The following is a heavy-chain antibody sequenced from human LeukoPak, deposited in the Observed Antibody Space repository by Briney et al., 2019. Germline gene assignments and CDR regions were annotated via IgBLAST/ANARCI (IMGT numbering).Heavy chain of an antibody. D-gene: IGHD3-10*01. CDR1: GLIVSSNY. J-gene: IGHJ4*02. Sequence: GGSLRLSCAASGLIVSSNYMSWVRQAPGRAREWVSALYSGGSIYYADSVKGRFTISRDNSKNMLYLQMNSLRAEDTAVYYCARDPSRGLYYFDHWGQGTLVTVSS. CDR2: LYSGGSI. V-gene: IGHV3-53*01. CDR3: ARDPSRGLYYFDH.